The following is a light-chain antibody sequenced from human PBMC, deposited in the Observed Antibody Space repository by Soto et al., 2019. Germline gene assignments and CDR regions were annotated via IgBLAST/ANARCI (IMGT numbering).Light chain of an antibody. CDR2: GAS. V-gene: IGKV3-20*01. CDR1: QTVSSDY. CDR3: QQYGSSPALT. Sequence: DIVLTQSPGTLSLSPGERATLSCRASQTVSSDYLAWYQQKPGQAPRLLIYGASSRATGIPGRFSGSGSGTDFTLTISRLEPEDFAVYYCQQYGSSPALTFGGGTKVEIK. J-gene: IGKJ4*01.